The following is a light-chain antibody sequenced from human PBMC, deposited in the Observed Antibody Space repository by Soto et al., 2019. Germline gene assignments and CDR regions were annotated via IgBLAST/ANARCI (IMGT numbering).Light chain of an antibody. CDR1: SGDVGTYKL. V-gene: IGLV2-23*03. CDR2: EGT. J-gene: IGLJ2*01. CDR3: CSYAGSSTFVV. Sequence: SALTQPASVSGSPGQSITISCTGTSGDVGTYKLVSWYQHHPGKVPRLMIYEGTKRPSGVSDRFSGSKSGNTASLTISGLQAEDEADYYCCSYAGSSTFVVFGGGTKLTVL.